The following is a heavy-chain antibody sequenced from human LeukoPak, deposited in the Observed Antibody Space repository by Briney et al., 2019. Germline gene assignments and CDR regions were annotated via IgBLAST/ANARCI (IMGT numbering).Heavy chain of an antibody. CDR1: GFTFSSYG. CDR2: ISYDGSNK. D-gene: IGHD2-2*01. V-gene: IGHV3-30*03. J-gene: IGHJ3*02. CDR3: ARSYQLLTGSAFDI. Sequence: PGGSLRLSCAASGFTFSSYGMHWVRQAPGKGLEWVAVISYDGSNKYYADSVKGRFTISRDNSKNTLYLQMNSLRAEDTAVYYCARSYQLLTGSAFDIWGQGTMVTVSS.